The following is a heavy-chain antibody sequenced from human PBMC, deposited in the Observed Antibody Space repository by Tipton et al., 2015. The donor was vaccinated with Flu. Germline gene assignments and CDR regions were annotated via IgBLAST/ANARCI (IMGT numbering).Heavy chain of an antibody. CDR1: GGSFSGYY. CDR2: INHSGRT. Sequence: TLSLTCAVYGGSFSGYYWSWIRQPPGKGLEWIGEINHSGRTNYNTSLKSRVTISVDTSKNQFTLKLSSVTAADTAVYYCARGGRTTVTPDYWGQGTLVTVSS. J-gene: IGHJ4*02. V-gene: IGHV4-34*01. D-gene: IGHD4-11*01. CDR3: ARGGRTTVTPDY.